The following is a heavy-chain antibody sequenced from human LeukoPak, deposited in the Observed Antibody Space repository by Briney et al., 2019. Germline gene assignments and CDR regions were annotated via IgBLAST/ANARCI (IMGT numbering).Heavy chain of an antibody. CDR2: IRASNGNI. CDR3: ARGPYCSSTSCYRKWAGFAP. CDR1: GYTFTNYG. D-gene: IGHD2-2*01. J-gene: IGHJ5*02. V-gene: IGHV1-18*04. Sequence: ASVKVSCKASGYTFTNYGITWVRQAPGQGLEWMGWIRASNGNIDYAQKLQGRVTMTTDTSTNTAYMELRSLTSDDTAVYYCARGPYCSSTSCYRKWAGFAPWGQGTLVTVSS.